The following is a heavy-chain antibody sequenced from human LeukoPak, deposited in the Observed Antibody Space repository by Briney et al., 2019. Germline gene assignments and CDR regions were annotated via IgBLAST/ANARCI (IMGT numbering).Heavy chain of an antibody. J-gene: IGHJ4*02. CDR3: ARDYQMSGTYSYYFDY. CDR2: IYYSGIT. V-gene: IGHV4-59*01. CDR1: GGSISRYY. Sequence: PSETLSLTCTVSGGSISRYYWSWIRQPPGKGLEWMGYIYYSGITNYNPSLKSRVPISVDTSKNQFSLKLSSVTAADTAMYYCARDYQMSGTYSYYFDYWGQGTLVTFSS. D-gene: IGHD1-26*01.